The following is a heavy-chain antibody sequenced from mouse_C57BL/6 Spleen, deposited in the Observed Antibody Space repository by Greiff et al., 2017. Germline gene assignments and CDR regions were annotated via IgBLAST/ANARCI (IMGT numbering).Heavy chain of an antibody. Sequence: EVQVVESGGGLVQPGGSLKLSCAASGFTFSDYYMYWVRQTPEKRLEWVAYISNGGGSTYYPDTVKGRFTISRDNAKNTLYLQMSRLKSEDTAMYYCARHGGSYAMDYWGQGTSVTVSS. CDR1: GFTFSDYY. J-gene: IGHJ4*01. CDR3: ARHGGSYAMDY. CDR2: ISNGGGST. V-gene: IGHV5-12*01.